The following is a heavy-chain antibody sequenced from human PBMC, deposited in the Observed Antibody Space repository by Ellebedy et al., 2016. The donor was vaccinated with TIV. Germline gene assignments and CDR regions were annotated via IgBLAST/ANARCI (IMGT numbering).Heavy chain of an antibody. J-gene: IGHJ4*02. CDR3: ARDHVSGWALGY. D-gene: IGHD6-19*01. CDR1: GFTFSTYW. V-gene: IGHV3-7*01. CDR2: IKHDGSEK. Sequence: PGGSLRLSCAASGFTFSTYWMTWVRQAPGKGLEWVANIKHDGSEKYYVDSVKGRFTISRDNAKNSLYLQMNSLRAEETAVYYCARDHVSGWALGYWGQGTLVTVS.